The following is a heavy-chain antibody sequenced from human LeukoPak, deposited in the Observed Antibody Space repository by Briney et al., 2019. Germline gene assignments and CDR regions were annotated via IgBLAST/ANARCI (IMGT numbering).Heavy chain of an antibody. Sequence: SETLSLTCTVSGGSISSYYWSWIRQPPGKGLEWNGSIYYSGSTYYNPSLKSRVTISVDTSKNQFSLKLSSVTAADTAVYYCARSIPHQLLWFGELHNWFDPWGQGTLVTVSS. D-gene: IGHD3-10*01. J-gene: IGHJ5*02. CDR2: IYYSGST. CDR1: GGSISSYY. CDR3: ARSIPHQLLWFGELHNWFDP. V-gene: IGHV4-59*05.